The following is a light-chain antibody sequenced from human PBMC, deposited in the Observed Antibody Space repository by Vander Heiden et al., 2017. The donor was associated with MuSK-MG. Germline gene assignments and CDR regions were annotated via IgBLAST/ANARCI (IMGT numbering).Light chain of an antibody. CDR2: ELS. CDR3: SSSTTSSPLYV. Sequence: QSALTQPASVSGSPGQSITISCTGTSSDVADSKYVSWYQQHPGKAPKLMIYELSNRPSGVSNRFSGSKSGNTASLTISGLQPEDEADYYCSSSTTSSPLYVFGTGTKVTVL. V-gene: IGLV2-14*01. CDR1: SSDVADSKY. J-gene: IGLJ1*01.